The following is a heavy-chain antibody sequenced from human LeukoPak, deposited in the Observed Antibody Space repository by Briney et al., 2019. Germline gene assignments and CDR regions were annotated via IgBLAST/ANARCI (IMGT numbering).Heavy chain of an antibody. CDR1: GGSSSSYY. CDR3: ARGEQSIDY. J-gene: IGHJ4*02. Sequence: SETLSLTCTVPGGSSSSYYWGWIRQPPGKGLEWIGSIHYSGSTYYNPSLKSRVTISVDTSKNQFSLKLSSVTAADTAVYYCARGEQSIDYWGQGTLVTVSS. D-gene: IGHD1-26*01. CDR2: IHYSGST. V-gene: IGHV4-39*01.